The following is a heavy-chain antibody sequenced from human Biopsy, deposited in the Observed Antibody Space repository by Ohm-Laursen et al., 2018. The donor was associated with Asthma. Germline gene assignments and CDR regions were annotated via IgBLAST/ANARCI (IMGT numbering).Heavy chain of an antibody. CDR3: ARGPEYVRSSGALDY. CDR2: LIPVLGTP. D-gene: IGHD2-2*01. Sequence: SSVKVSCKASGYTFTSYYIHWVRQAPGQGLEWMGGLIPVLGTPDHAQMFEGRVTITADESTSTAYMELSSLSSEDTALYYCARGPEYVRSSGALDYWGQGTLVTVSS. J-gene: IGHJ4*02. CDR1: GYTFTSYY. V-gene: IGHV1-69*01.